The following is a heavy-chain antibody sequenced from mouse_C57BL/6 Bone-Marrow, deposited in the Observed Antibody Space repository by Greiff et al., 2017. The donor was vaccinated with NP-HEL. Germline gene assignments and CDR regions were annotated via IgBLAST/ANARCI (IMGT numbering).Heavy chain of an antibody. CDR3: TYGNYYYAMDY. D-gene: IGHD2-1*01. CDR2: LYPENSDT. J-gene: IGHJ4*01. V-gene: IGHV1-5*01. Sequence: VQLQQSGTVLARPGASVKMSCKTSGYTFTSYWMHWVKQRPGPGLEWIGALYPENSDTSYNQKFKGKAKLTAVTSASTAYMELSSLTNEDSAVYYCTYGNYYYAMDYWGQGTSVTVSS. CDR1: GYTFTSYW.